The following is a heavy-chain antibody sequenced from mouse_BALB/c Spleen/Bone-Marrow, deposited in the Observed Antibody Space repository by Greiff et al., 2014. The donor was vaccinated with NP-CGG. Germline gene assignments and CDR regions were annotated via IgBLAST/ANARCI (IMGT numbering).Heavy chain of an antibody. CDR2: IRNKANGYTT. D-gene: IGHD2-1*01. V-gene: IGHV7-3*02. CDR3: AREGVYYGNPYWYFDV. J-gene: IGHJ1*01. CDR1: GLTFTDYY. Sequence: EVQRVESGGGLVQPGSSLRLSCATSGLTFTDYYMSWVRQPPGKALEWLGFIRNKANGYTTEYSASVKGRFTISRDNSQSILYLQMNTLRAEDSATYYCAREGVYYGNPYWYFDVWGAGTTVTVSS.